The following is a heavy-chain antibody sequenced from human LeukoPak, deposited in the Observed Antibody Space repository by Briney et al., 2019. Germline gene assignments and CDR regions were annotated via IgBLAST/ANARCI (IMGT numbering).Heavy chain of an antibody. V-gene: IGHV4-39*01. J-gene: IGHJ5*02. CDR2: IYYSGST. CDR1: GGSISSSSYC. D-gene: IGHD4-17*01. CDR3: ARLHTVTYRFDP. Sequence: PSETLSLTCTVSGGSISSSSYCWGWIRQRPGKGLEWIGSIYYSGSTYYNPSLKSRVTISVDTSKNQFSLKLSSVTAADTAAYYCARLHTVTYRFDPWGQGTLVTVSS.